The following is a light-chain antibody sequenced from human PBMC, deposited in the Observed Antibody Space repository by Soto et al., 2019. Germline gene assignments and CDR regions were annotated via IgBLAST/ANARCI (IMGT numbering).Light chain of an antibody. CDR1: QSVSNA. J-gene: IGKJ2*01. V-gene: IGKV3-11*01. CDR2: DVF. CDR3: QQRSIWPVT. Sequence: DIVLTQSPVTLSLSPGERATLSCRASQSVSNALAWYQQKGGQAPRLVIYDVFNRATGIPARFSGSGFGMDFTLTISSLEPEDFAIYYCQQRSIWPVTFGRGTKVEIK.